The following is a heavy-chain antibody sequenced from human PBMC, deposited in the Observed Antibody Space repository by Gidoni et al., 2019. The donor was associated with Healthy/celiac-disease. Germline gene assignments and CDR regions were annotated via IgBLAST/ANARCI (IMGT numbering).Heavy chain of an antibody. J-gene: IGHJ4*02. CDR2: ISGSGGST. CDR1: GFTFSSYA. D-gene: IGHD5-18*01. CDR3: AKQPYTAMVTFDY. V-gene: IGHV3-23*01. Sequence: EVQLLVSGGGLVLPVGSLSLSCAASGFTFSSYAMLWARQAPGKGLEWVSAISGSGGSTYYADSVKGRFTISRDNSKNTLYLQMNSLRAEDTAVYYCAKQPYTAMVTFDYWGQGTLVTVSS.